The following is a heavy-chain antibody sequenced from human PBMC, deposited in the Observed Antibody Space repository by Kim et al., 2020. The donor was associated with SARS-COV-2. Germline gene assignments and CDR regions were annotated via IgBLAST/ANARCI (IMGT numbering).Heavy chain of an antibody. CDR3: ARARGSTSLAYYYYGMDV. CDR2: IGTAGDT. V-gene: IGHV3-13*04. Sequence: GGSLRLSCAASGFTFSSYDMHWVRQATGKGLEWVSAIGTAGDTYYPGSVKGRFTISRENAKNSLYLQMNSLRAGDTAVYYCARARGSTSLAYYYYGMDVWGQGTTVTVSS. CDR1: GFTFSSYD. D-gene: IGHD2-2*01. J-gene: IGHJ6*02.